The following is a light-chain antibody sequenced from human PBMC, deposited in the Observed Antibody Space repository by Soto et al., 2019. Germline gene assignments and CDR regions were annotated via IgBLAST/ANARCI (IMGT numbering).Light chain of an antibody. CDR3: QQCGSSPIT. V-gene: IGKV3-20*01. CDR2: GAS. CDR1: QSVSNSY. Sequence: EIVLTQSPGTLSLSPGERATLSCRASQSVSNSYLAWYQQKPGQAPRLLIYGASSRATGIPDRFSGSGSGTDFTLTISRLEPEDSAVYSCQQCGSSPITFGQGTRLEIK. J-gene: IGKJ5*01.